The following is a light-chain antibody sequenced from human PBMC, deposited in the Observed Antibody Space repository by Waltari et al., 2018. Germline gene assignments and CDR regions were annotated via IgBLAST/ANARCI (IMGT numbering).Light chain of an antibody. V-gene: IGLV1-40*01. CDR2: ANN. Sequence: QSVLTQPPSVSGAPGQRVTISCTGSSSTIGAGNHVPWYQQLPGTAPKVLIYANNKRPSGVPDRFSGSKSGTSASLAITGLQAEDEADYYCQSYDSSLRGSVFGGGTKVTVL. CDR3: QSYDSSLRGSV. J-gene: IGLJ2*01. CDR1: SSTIGAGNH.